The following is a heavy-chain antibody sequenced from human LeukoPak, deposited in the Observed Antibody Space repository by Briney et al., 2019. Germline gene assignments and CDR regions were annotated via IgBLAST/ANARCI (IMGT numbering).Heavy chain of an antibody. CDR2: IKPDGREK. Sequence: PGRSLRLSCAASGFTFSSYAMHWVRQAPGKGLEWVANIKPDGREKYYMPSVKGRFTISRDSAKNSFYLQMNSLRAEDTAVYYCATMASNVFEYWGQGTLVTVSS. CDR3: ATMASNVFEY. CDR1: GFTFSSYA. J-gene: IGHJ4*02. D-gene: IGHD5-24*01. V-gene: IGHV3-7*03.